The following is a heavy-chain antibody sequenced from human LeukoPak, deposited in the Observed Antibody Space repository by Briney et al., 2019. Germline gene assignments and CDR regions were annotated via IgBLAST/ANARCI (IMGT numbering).Heavy chain of an antibody. J-gene: IGHJ4*01. V-gene: IGHV3-23*01. Sequence: GGSLRLSCAASGFTFSNYAMSWVRQAPGKGLEWVSAISGSGDNTYYADSVKGRFTVSRDNSKNTLYVQMKSLRPDDTALYYCSTDPRLLIYWGHGTLVTVSS. CDR3: STDPRLLIY. D-gene: IGHD2-8*01. CDR1: GFTFSNYA. CDR2: ISGSGDNT.